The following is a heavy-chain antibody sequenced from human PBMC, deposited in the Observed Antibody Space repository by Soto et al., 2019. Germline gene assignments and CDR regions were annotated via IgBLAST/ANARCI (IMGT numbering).Heavy chain of an antibody. Sequence: QLQLQESGPGLVKPSETLSLTCTVSGGSMSNGGYYWGWIHQPPGKGLEWIGSIYYSGSTYNNPSLMSRLTMSIDTSTTQFSLKVTSVTAADTAVYYCARSRGEPPEGFDYWGQGTLVTVSS. CDR3: ARSRGEPPEGFDY. J-gene: IGHJ4*02. CDR2: IYYSGST. V-gene: IGHV4-39*01. D-gene: IGHD3-16*01. CDR1: GGSMSNGGYY.